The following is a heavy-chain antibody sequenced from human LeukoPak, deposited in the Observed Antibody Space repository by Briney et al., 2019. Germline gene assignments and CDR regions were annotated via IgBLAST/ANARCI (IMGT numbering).Heavy chain of an antibody. CDR3: AKHKYSSSWYGLDY. J-gene: IGHJ4*02. CDR2: ISYDGSNK. D-gene: IGHD6-13*01. Sequence: GGSLRLSCAASGFTFSSYGMHWVRQAPGKGLEWVAVISYDGSNKYYADSVKGRFTISRDNSKNTLYLQMSSLRAEDTAVYYCAKHKYSSSWYGLDYWGQGTLVTVSS. V-gene: IGHV3-30*18. CDR1: GFTFSSYG.